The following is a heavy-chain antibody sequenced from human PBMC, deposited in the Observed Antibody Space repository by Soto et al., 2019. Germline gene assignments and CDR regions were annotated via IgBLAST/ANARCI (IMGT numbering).Heavy chain of an antibody. CDR3: ARGWNNPGYLDS. V-gene: IGHV3-30*04. J-gene: IGHJ4*02. CDR1: GFDFSRYA. CDR2: IAYDGSGE. D-gene: IGHD1-1*01. Sequence: QVRLVESGGGAVQPGRSLRLSCAASGFDFSRYAMHWVRQAPGKGLEWMAVIAYDGSGESYSDSVKGRFTISRDNAIDILYLQMSSLRADDTAINYCARGWNNPGYLDSWGLGTLVTVSS.